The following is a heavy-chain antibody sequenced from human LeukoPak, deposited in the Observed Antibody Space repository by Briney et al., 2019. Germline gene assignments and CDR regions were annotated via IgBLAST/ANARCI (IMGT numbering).Heavy chain of an antibody. V-gene: IGHV5-51*01. D-gene: IGHD2/OR15-2a*01. CDR2: IYPGDYDT. Sequence: GESLKISCKGSGYSFTSYWIDWVRQMPGKGLEWMGIIYPGDYDTRYSPPFQGQVTISGDKSISTAYLQWSSLKASDTAMYYCARAIVKTQQYYFDYWGQGTLVTVSS. CDR1: GYSFTSYW. J-gene: IGHJ4*02. CDR3: ARAIVKTQQYYFDY.